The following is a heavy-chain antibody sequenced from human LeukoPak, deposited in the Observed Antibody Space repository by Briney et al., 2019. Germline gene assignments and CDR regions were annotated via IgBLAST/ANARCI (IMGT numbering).Heavy chain of an antibody. V-gene: IGHV1-18*01. CDR1: GYTFTSYG. CDR3: ARVPQWLEYFQH. CDR2: INTYNGNT. J-gene: IGHJ1*01. D-gene: IGHD6-19*01. Sequence: ASVKVSCKASGYTFTSYGINWVRQAPGQGLEWMGWINTYNGNTNYTQKFQGRVTMTTDTSTSTAYMELRSLRSDDTAAYYCARVPQWLEYFQHWGQGTLVTVSS.